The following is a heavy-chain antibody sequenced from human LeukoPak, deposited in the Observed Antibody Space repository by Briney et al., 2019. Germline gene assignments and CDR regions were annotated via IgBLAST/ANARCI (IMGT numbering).Heavy chain of an antibody. CDR1: GFTFSTYV. D-gene: IGHD3-16*02. J-gene: IGHJ4*02. CDR3: AKDPELSHFDY. CDR2: ISGSGGST. V-gene: IGHV3-23*01. Sequence: GGSLRLSCAASGFTFSTYVMSWVRQAPGEGLEWVSGISGSGGSTYYADSVKGRFTISRDNSKNTLYLHMNSLRAEDTAVYYCAKDPELSHFDYWGQGTLVTVSS.